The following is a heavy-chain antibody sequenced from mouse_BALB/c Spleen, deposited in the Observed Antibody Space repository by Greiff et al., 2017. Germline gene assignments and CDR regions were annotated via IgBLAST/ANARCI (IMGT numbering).Heavy chain of an antibody. CDR2: ISTYYGDA. J-gene: IGHJ1*01. V-gene: IGHV1S137*01. D-gene: IGHD4-1*01. Sequence: VQLQQSGAELVRPGVSVKISCKGSGYTFTDYAMHWVKQSHAKSLEWIGVISTYYGDASYNQKFKGKATMTVDKSSSTAYMELARLTSEDSAIYYCARFELGYFDVWGAGTTVTVSS. CDR3: ARFELGYFDV. CDR1: GYTFTDYA.